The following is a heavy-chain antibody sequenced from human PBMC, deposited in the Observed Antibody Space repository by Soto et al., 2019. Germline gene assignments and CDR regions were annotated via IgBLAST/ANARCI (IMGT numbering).Heavy chain of an antibody. CDR1: GYTFTTSG. Sequence: QVQLVQSGPEVRKPGASVKVSCEASGYTFTTSGISWVRQVPGQGLEWMGWISTYNGDTNSAQNFQGRVLMTADTSTGTDYMELMSLKSDDRAGYYCARQGSWPYYYDRLDVWGQETTVTVSS. CDR2: ISTYNGDT. D-gene: IGHD1-26*01. V-gene: IGHV1-18*01. CDR3: ARQGSWPYYYDRLDV. J-gene: IGHJ6*02.